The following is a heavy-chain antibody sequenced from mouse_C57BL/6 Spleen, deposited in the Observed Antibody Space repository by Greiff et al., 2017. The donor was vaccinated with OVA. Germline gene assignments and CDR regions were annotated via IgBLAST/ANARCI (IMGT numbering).Heavy chain of an antibody. V-gene: IGHV5-17*01. Sequence: EVKVEESGGGLVKPGGSLKLSCAASGFTFSDYGMHWVRQAPEKGLEWVAYISSGSSTIYYADTVKGRFTISRDNAKNTLFLQMTSLRSEDTAMYYCATLEGAMDYWGQGTSVTVSS. CDR1: GFTFSDYG. J-gene: IGHJ4*01. CDR2: ISSGSSTI. D-gene: IGHD2-10*02. CDR3: ATLEGAMDY.